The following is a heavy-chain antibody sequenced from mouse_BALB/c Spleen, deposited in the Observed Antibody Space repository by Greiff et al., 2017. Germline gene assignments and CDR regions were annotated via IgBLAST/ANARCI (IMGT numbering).Heavy chain of an antibody. J-gene: IGHJ3*01. CDR2: ISSGSSTI. CDR1: GFTFSSFG. Sequence: EVQLQESGGGLVQPGGSRKLSCAASGFTFSSFGMHWVRQAPEKGLEWVAYISSGSSTIYYADTVKGRFTISRDNPKNTLFLQMTSLRSEATAMYYCARDGGFAYWGQGTLVTVSA. V-gene: IGHV5-17*02. CDR3: ARDGGFAY.